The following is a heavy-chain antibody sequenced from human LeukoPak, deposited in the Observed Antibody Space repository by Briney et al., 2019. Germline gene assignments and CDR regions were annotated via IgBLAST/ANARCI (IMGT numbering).Heavy chain of an antibody. CDR1: GYTFTSYG. J-gene: IGHJ4*02. V-gene: IGHV1-18*01. D-gene: IGHD3-10*01. Sequence: ASVKVSCKASGYTFTSYGISWVRQAPGQGLEWMGWISAYNGNTNYAQKLQGRVTMTTDTSTSTAYMELRSLRSDDTAVYYCASGGFGELSRVIWYFDYWGQGTLVTVSS. CDR2: ISAYNGNT. CDR3: ASGGFGELSRVIWYFDY.